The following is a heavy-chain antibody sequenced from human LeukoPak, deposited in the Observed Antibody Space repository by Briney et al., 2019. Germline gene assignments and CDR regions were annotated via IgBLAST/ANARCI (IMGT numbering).Heavy chain of an antibody. D-gene: IGHD2-21*02. V-gene: IGHV3-11*01. CDR2: LTNSGSAI. CDR1: GFFFPDSF. CDR3: ARRMDDVTVWIS. Sequence: GGSLRLSCAASGFFFPDSFMSWIRQAPGKGLEWISYLTNSGSAIYADSVRGRFTISRDNAKNSLYLQMDSLGAEDTAVYFCARRMDDVTVWISWGQGTLVTVAS. J-gene: IGHJ5*02.